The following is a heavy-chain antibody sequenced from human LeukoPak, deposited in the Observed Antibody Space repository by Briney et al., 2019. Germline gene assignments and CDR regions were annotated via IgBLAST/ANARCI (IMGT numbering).Heavy chain of an antibody. CDR2: IYYSGST. Sequence: SETLSLTCTVSGGSISSYYWSWIRQPPGKGLEWIGYIYYSGSTNYNPSLKSRVTISVHTSKNQFSLKLSSVTAADTAVYYCARLRDYGDYHHRYFDLWGRGTLVTVSS. J-gene: IGHJ2*01. D-gene: IGHD4-17*01. CDR3: ARLRDYGDYHHRYFDL. CDR1: GGSISSYY. V-gene: IGHV4-59*01.